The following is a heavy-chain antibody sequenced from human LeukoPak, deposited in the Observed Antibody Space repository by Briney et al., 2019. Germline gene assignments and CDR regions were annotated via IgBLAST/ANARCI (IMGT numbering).Heavy chain of an antibody. Sequence: GESLKLYRKGSGYSLTSYWIEWVRQMPGKGLEWMWISYPGDSDTRYSPSFQGQVTISADKSISTAYLQWSSLKASDTAMYYCAREIANGYSSSWYYFDYWGQGTLVTVSS. D-gene: IGHD6-13*01. CDR2: SYPGDSDT. J-gene: IGHJ4*01. CDR1: GYSLTSYW. V-gene: IGHV5-51*01. CDR3: AREIANGYSSSWYYFDY.